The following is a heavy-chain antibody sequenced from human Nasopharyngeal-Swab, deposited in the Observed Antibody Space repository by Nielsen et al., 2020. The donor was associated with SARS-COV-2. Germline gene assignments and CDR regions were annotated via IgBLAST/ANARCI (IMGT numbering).Heavy chain of an antibody. CDR2: IKEDGSEK. CDR1: GFTFTTYW. J-gene: IGHJ6*02. V-gene: IGHV3-7*03. Sequence: GESLKISCAASGFTFTTYWMTWVRQAPGKGLEWVANIKEDGSEKNYVDSVKGRFTISRDNAKNSLYLEMESLRVEDTAVYYCARGLSITYFYYGMDVWGQGTSVTVSS. CDR3: ARGLSITYFYYGMDV. D-gene: IGHD1-14*01.